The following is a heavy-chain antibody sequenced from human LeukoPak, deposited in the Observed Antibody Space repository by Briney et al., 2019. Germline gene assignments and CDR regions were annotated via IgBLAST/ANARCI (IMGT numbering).Heavy chain of an antibody. J-gene: IGHJ4*02. CDR2: IYYSGST. V-gene: IGHV4-59*06. Sequence: SETLSLTCTVSGGSISSYYWSWIRQHPGKGLEWIGYIYYSGSTYYNPSLKSRVTISVDTSKNQFSLKLSSVTAADTAVYYCARGTVYQLLYRSRWGVGYYFDYWGQGTLVTVSS. CDR3: ARGTVYQLLYRSRWGVGYYFDY. CDR1: GGSISSYY. D-gene: IGHD2-2*02.